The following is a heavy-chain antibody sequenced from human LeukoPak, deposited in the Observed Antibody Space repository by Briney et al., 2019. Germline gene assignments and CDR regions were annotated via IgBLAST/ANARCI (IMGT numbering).Heavy chain of an antibody. Sequence: ASVKVSCKASGYTFTRYYMHWVPQAPGQGLEWMGWINPNSGGTNYAQKFQGRVTMTRDTSISTAYMELSRLRSDDTAVYYCARASGGIVVVPAAVGGDYWGQGTLVTVSS. CDR2: INPNSGGT. V-gene: IGHV1-2*02. J-gene: IGHJ4*02. CDR1: GYTFTRYY. CDR3: ARASGGIVVVPAAVGGDY. D-gene: IGHD2-2*01.